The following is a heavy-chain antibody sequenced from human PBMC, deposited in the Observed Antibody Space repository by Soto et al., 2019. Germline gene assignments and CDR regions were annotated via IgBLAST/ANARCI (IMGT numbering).Heavy chain of an antibody. J-gene: IGHJ4*02. D-gene: IGHD1-1*01. CDR1: GFTFSAYG. Sequence: HGQLVESGGGVVQPGRSLRLSCAASGFTFSAYGMHWVRQAPGKGLEWVAVIWYDGSNKYYVDSVKGRFTISRDNSKNTIYLQLNSLRVEVMAGYYCAGGAPAYNGSWGQRTLVTVAS. CDR2: IWYDGSNK. CDR3: AGGAPAYNGS. V-gene: IGHV3-33*01.